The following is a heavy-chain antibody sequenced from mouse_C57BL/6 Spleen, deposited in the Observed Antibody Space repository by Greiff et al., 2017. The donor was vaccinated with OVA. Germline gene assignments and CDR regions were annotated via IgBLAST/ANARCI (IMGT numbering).Heavy chain of an antibody. V-gene: IGHV5-9-1*02. CDR1: GFTFSSYA. J-gene: IGHJ2*01. Sequence: EVQLVESGEGLVKPGGSLKLSCAASGFTFSSYAMSWVRQTPEKRLEWVAYISSGGDYIYYADTVKGRFTISRDNARNTLYLQMSSLQSEDTAMYYCTREGGTFYYFDYWGKGTTLTVSS. CDR3: TREGGTFYYFDY. CDR2: ISSGGDYI.